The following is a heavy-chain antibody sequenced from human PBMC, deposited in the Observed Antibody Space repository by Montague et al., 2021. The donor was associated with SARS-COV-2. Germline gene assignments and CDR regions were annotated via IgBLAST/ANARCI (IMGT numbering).Heavy chain of an antibody. D-gene: IGHD2-2*01. CDR1: GFTFNSYA. J-gene: IGHJ4*02. CDR3: AKGGQRGYFDY. CDR2: ISGSGGST. V-gene: IGHV3-23*01. Sequence: SLRLSCAASGFTFNSYAMSWVRQAPGKGLEWVSTISGSGGSTYYADSVKGRFAISRDNSENTLYLQMNSLRAEDTAVYYCAKGGQRGYFDYWGQGTLVTVSS.